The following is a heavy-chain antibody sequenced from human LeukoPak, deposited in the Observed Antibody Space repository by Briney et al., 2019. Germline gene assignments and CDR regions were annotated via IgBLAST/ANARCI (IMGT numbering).Heavy chain of an antibody. Sequence: TSETLSLTCTVSAYSISSGYYWGWIRQPPGKGLEWIGSIYYSGSTYYNPSLKSRVTISVDTSKNQFSLKLSSVTAADTAVYYCARDQTYYYDSSGYYWSAQGNAFDIWGQGTMVTVSS. CDR1: AYSISSGYY. J-gene: IGHJ3*02. V-gene: IGHV4-38-2*02. CDR2: IYYSGST. D-gene: IGHD3-22*01. CDR3: ARDQTYYYDSSGYYWSAQGNAFDI.